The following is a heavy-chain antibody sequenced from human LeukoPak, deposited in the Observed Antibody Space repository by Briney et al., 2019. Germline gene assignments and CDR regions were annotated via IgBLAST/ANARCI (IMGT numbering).Heavy chain of an antibody. CDR2: MNPNSGNT. D-gene: IGHD3-22*01. Sequence: ASVKVSCKASGYTFTCYVINWVRPATGQGLEWVGWMNPNSGNTGYVQKFQGRVTMTRNTSISTAYMELSSLRSEETAVYYCERGAVLYDSRGYYYAGYFDYWGQGTLVTVSS. CDR1: GYTFTCYV. CDR3: ERGAVLYDSRGYYYAGYFDY. V-gene: IGHV1-8*02. J-gene: IGHJ4*02.